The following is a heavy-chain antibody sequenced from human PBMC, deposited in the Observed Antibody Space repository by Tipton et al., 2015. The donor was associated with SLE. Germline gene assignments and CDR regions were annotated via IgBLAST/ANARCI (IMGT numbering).Heavy chain of an antibody. J-gene: IGHJ1*01. CDR2: IKPVEVT. CDR3: ARGVTGAVGEH. Sequence: TLSLTCAVYGGSLSEYFWSWIRQPPGKGLEWIGEIKPVEVTNYNPSLKSRVTISRDTSKNQFSLTLSSLTAADTAMYYCARGVTGAVGEHWGQGTLVTVSS. CDR1: GGSLSEYF. V-gene: IGHV4-34*01. D-gene: IGHD1-20*01.